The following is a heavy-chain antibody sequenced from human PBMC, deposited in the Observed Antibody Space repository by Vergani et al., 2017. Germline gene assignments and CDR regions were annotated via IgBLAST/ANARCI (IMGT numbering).Heavy chain of an antibody. CDR3: TTDTGFATMVRGVVSWLFYYYYYGMDG. V-gene: IGHV3-15*01. J-gene: IGHJ6*02. CDR1: GFTFSNAW. CDR2: IKSKTDGGTT. Sequence: EVQLVESGGGLLKPGGSLRLSCAASGFTFSNAWMSWVRQAPGKGLEWVCRIKSKTDGGTTDYAAPVKGRFTISRDDSKNTLYVQMNSLKTEDTAVYYCTTDTGFATMVRGVVSWLFYYYYYGMDGWGQGTTVTVSS. D-gene: IGHD3-10*01.